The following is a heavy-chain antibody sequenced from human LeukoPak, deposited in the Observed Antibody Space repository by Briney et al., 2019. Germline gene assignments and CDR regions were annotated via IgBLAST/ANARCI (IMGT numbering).Heavy chain of an antibody. J-gene: IGHJ5*02. CDR2: ISYDGSNK. Sequence: GGSLRLSCAASGFTFSSYAMHWVRQAPGKGLEWVAVISYDGSNKYYADSVKGRFTISRDNSKNTLYLQMNSLRAEDTAVYYCARDGVGIAAARLRGNWFDPWGQGTLVTVSS. V-gene: IGHV3-30-3*01. CDR1: GFTFSSYA. CDR3: ARDGVGIAAARLRGNWFDP. D-gene: IGHD6-13*01.